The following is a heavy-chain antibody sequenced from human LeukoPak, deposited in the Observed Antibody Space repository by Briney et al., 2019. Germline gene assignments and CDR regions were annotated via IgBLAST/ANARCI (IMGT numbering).Heavy chain of an antibody. CDR3: ARDGWDIVGATPWFGY. CDR2: ISAYNGNT. D-gene: IGHD1-26*01. Sequence: ASVKVSCKASGYTFTSYGISWVRQTPGQGVEWMGWISAYNGNTNYAQKLQGRVTMTTDTSTSTAYMELRSLRSDDTAVYYCARDGWDIVGATPWFGYWGQGTLVTVSS. J-gene: IGHJ4*02. V-gene: IGHV1-18*01. CDR1: GYTFTSYG.